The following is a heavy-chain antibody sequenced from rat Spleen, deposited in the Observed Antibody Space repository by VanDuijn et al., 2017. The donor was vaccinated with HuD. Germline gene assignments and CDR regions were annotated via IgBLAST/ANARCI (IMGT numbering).Heavy chain of an antibody. CDR2: MWSGGTT. V-gene: IGHV2-15*01. CDR3: ARWADY. D-gene: IGHD4-6*01. J-gene: IGHJ2*01. CDR1: GFSLTSYH. Sequence: QVQLKESGPGLVQPSQTLSLTCTVSGFSLTSYHVSWVRQPPGKGLEWIGAMWSGGTTDYNSALKSRLSISMDTSKSQVLLKMTSLQTEDTAMYFCARWADYWGQGVTVTGSS.